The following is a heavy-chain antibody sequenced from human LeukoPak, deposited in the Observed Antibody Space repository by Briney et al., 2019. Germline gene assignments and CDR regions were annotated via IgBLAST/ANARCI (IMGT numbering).Heavy chain of an antibody. CDR1: GFTVSSNY. CDR2: LYSGGIT. Sequence: GGSLRLSCAASGFTVSSNYMTWVRQTPGRGLEWVSVLYSGGITYYADSVKGRFTISRDNSKNTLYLQMISLRAEDTAVYYCARDYSLSGSYSAFDVWGQGTLVTVSS. V-gene: IGHV3-66*01. J-gene: IGHJ3*01. CDR3: ARDYSLSGSYSAFDV. D-gene: IGHD1-26*01.